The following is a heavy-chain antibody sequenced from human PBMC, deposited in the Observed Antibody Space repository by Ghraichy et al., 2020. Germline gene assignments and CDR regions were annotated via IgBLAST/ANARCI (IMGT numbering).Heavy chain of an antibody. CDR3: AHYIVARMIDAAHYYGLGV. CDR1: GFSLTTSGVA. Sequence: SGPTLVKPTQTLTLTCTFSGFSLTTSGVAVGWIRQPPGKALEWLALIYWDDDKRYRPSLNSSLTITKDTSKNQVVLTMTNMDPVDTATYYCAHYIVARMIDAAHYYGLGVWGQGTTVTVSS. D-gene: IGHD5-12*01. J-gene: IGHJ6*02. CDR2: IYWDDDK. V-gene: IGHV2-5*02.